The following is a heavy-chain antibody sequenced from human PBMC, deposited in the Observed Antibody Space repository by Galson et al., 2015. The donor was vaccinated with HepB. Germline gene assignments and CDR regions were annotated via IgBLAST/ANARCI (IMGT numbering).Heavy chain of an antibody. Sequence: SLRLSCAASVFPFSSYSMNWVRQAPGKGLEWVSYITSSSNTIYYADSVKGRFTISRDNAKNSLYLQMNSLRDDDTAVYYCALLWFGIPGYFDLWGRGTLVTVSS. V-gene: IGHV3-48*02. D-gene: IGHD3-10*01. J-gene: IGHJ2*01. CDR2: ITSSSNTI. CDR1: VFPFSSYS. CDR3: ALLWFGIPGYFDL.